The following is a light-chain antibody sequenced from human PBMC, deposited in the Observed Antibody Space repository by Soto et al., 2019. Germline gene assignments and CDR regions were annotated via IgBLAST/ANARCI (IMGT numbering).Light chain of an antibody. V-gene: IGKV3-15*01. CDR2: GAS. CDR3: QQYKNWLTWK. J-gene: IGKJ1*01. Sequence: EIVMTQSPATLSVSPGERATLSCRASQSISSNLAWYQQKPGQAPRLLIYGASTRATGIPARFSGSGSGTEFTLTISSLQSEDFAVYSSQQYKNWLTWKFGQGTKV. CDR1: QSISSN.